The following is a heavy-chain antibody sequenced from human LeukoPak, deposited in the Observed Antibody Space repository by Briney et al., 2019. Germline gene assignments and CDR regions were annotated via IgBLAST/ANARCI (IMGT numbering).Heavy chain of an antibody. V-gene: IGHV4-59*01. CDR3: ARVTGYMIEDYFDY. D-gene: IGHD3-9*01. CDR1: GASISSYY. CDR2: IYYSGST. J-gene: IGHJ4*02. Sequence: SETLSLTCTVSGASISSYYWSWIRQPPGKGLEWIGYIYYSGSTNYNPSLKSRVTISVDTSKNQFSLKLRSVTAADTAVYYCARVTGYMIEDYFDYWGQGILVTVSS.